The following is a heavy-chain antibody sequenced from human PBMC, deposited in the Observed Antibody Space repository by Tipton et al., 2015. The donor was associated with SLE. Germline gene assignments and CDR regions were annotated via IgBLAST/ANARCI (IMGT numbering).Heavy chain of an antibody. CDR1: RFTFSSYG. CDR3: AKEADI. CDR2: IWYDGSSK. Sequence: SLRLSCAASRFTFSSYGMHWVRQAPGKGLEWVAVIWYDGSSKYYADSVKGRFTISRDNSKNTLYLQMNSLRAEDTAVYYCAKEADIWGQGTMVTVSS. J-gene: IGHJ3*02. V-gene: IGHV3-33*06.